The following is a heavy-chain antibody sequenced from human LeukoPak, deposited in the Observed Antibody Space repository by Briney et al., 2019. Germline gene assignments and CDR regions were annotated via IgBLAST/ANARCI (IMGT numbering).Heavy chain of an antibody. D-gene: IGHD4-23*01. CDR3: ARVRAGMTTVVNGPFDP. CDR1: GGTFSSYA. CDR2: IIPIFGTA. Sequence: GSSVKVSCKASGGTFSSYAISWVRQAPGQRLEWMGGIIPIFGTANYAQKFQGRVTITADESTSTAYMELSSLRSEDTAVYYCARVRAGMTTVVNGPFDPWGQGTLVTVSS. J-gene: IGHJ5*02. V-gene: IGHV1-69*01.